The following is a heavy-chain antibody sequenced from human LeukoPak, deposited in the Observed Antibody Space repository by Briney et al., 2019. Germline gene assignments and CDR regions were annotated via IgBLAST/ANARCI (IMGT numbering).Heavy chain of an antibody. CDR1: GFTFSHYW. CDR2: ISGSGGST. D-gene: IGHD3-10*01. CDR3: AKVPSLWFGELEYSFDY. Sequence: PGGSLRLSCAASGFTFSHYWMSWVRQAPGKGLEWVSAISGSGGSTYYADSVKGRFTISRDNSKNTLYLQMNSLRAEDTAVYYCAKVPSLWFGELEYSFDYWGQGTLVTVSS. J-gene: IGHJ4*02. V-gene: IGHV3-23*01.